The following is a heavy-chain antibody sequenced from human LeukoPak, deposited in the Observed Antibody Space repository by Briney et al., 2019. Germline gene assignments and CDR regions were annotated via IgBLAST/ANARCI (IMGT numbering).Heavy chain of an antibody. V-gene: IGHV3-15*01. J-gene: IGHJ5*02. CDR2: IKSKIDGGTT. D-gene: IGHD2-2*01. CDR3: TTDSFTVIVPAAKGP. CDR1: GCTFSNAW. Sequence: PGRSLRLSCAASGCTFSNAWMSWVRQAPGKGLEWVGRIKSKIDGGTTDYAAPVKGRFTISRDDSKNTLYLQMNSLKTEDTAVYYCTTDSFTVIVPAAKGPWGQGTLVTVSS.